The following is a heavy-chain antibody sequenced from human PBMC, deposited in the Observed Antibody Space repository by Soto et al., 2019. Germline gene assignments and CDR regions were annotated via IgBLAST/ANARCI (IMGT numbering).Heavy chain of an antibody. CDR3: GSVRPSGYVLS. Sequence: SETLSLTCTVSGVSLSIYYWAWIRQSPGKGLEWIGYVYFSGNTNYNPSLKSRVTISIDTSKNQFSLRLASVTETDTSFYYCGSVRPSGYVLSWGPGTLVTVPS. D-gene: IGHD6-25*01. J-gene: IGHJ5*02. CDR2: VYFSGNT. V-gene: IGHV4-59*08. CDR1: GVSLSIYY.